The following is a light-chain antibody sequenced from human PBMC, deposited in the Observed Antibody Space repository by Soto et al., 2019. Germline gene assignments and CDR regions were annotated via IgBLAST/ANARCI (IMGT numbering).Light chain of an antibody. V-gene: IGLV1-44*01. CDR2: SNN. CDR3: AAWDDTLKRYV. Sequence: QAVVTQPPSASGTPGQRVTISCSGSSSKIGSNTVNWYQQLPGTAPKLLIYSNNQRPSGVPDRFSGSKSGTSASLAISGLQSEDESDYYCAAWDDTLKRYVFGTGTKLTVL. J-gene: IGLJ1*01. CDR1: SSKIGSNT.